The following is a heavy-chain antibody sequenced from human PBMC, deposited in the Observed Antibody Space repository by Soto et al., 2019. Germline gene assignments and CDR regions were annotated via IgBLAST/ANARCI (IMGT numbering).Heavy chain of an antibody. Sequence: PGGSLRLSCAASGFTFSDYYMSWIRQAPGKGLEWVSYISSSSSYTNYADSVKGRFTISRDNAKNSLYLQMNSLRAEDTAVYYCARDHPYSSSWYGDYYYYGMDVWGQGTTLTV. V-gene: IGHV3-11*06. CDR3: ARDHPYSSSWYGDYYYYGMDV. J-gene: IGHJ6*02. CDR1: GFTFSDYY. D-gene: IGHD6-13*01. CDR2: ISSSSSYT.